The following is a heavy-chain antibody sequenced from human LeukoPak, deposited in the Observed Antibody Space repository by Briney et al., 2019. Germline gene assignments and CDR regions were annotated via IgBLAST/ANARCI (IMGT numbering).Heavy chain of an antibody. D-gene: IGHD3-22*01. CDR3: ARALHDSSGYYFDY. V-gene: IGHV3-21*01. J-gene: IGHJ4*02. CDR1: GFPFISYS. Sequence: GSLRLSCAASGFPFISYSMNWVRQAPGKGLEWVSSISNSSPNIYYADSVKGRFTISRDSAKDSLFLQMNSLRAEDTAVYYCARALHDSSGYYFDYWGQGTLVTVSS. CDR2: ISNSSPNI.